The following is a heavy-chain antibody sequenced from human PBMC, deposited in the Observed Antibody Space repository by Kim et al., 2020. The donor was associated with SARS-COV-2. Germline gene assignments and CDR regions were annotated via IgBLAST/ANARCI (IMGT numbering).Heavy chain of an antibody. CDR3: ARVREVGAYDAFDI. D-gene: IGHD1-26*01. CDR2: IYYRGGT. V-gene: IGHV4-59*13. Sequence: SETLSLTCTVSGGSISSSYWSWIRQPPGKGLEWIGFIYYRGGTKKSSLKSRVSMSVDTSKNQLSLKLSSVTAADTAVYYCARVREVGAYDAFDIWGQGTMVTVSS. J-gene: IGHJ3*02. CDR1: GGSISSSY.